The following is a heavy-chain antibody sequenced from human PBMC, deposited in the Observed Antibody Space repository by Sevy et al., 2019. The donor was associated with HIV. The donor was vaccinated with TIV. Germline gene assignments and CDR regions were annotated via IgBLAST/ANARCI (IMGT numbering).Heavy chain of an antibody. CDR2: IKSKTDGGTT. V-gene: IGHV3-15*07. CDR3: TTDLVGLWFGELLNDY. D-gene: IGHD3-10*01. J-gene: IGHJ4*02. Sequence: GGSLRLSCAASGFTFSNAWMNWVRQAPGKGLEWVGRIKSKTDGGTTDYAAPVKGRFTISRDDSKNTLYLQMNSPKTEDTAVYYCTTDLVGLWFGELLNDYWGQGTLVTVSP. CDR1: GFTFSNAW.